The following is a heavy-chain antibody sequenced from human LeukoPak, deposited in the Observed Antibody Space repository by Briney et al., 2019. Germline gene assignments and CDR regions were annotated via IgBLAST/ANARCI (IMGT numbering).Heavy chain of an antibody. CDR2: ISSSGSTI. J-gene: IGHJ3*02. CDR1: GFTFSDYY. Sequence: PGGSLRLSCAASGFTFSDYYMSWIRQAPGKGLEWVSYISSSGSTIYYADSVKGRFTISRDNAKNSLYLQINSLRAEDTAVYYCARYSSGWYGVDAFDIWGQGTMVTVSS. CDR3: ARYSSGWYGVDAFDI. V-gene: IGHV3-11*01. D-gene: IGHD6-19*01.